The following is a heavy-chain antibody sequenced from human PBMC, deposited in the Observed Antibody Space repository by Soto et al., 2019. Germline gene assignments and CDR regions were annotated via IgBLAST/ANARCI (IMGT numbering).Heavy chain of an antibody. CDR1: GFTFSSYG. V-gene: IGHV3-33*01. CDR2: IWHDGSNK. Sequence: QVQLVESGGGVVQPGRSLRLSCAASGFTFSSYGMHWVRQAPGKGLEWVAVIWHDGSNKYYADSVKGRFTISRDNSKNTLDLQLNSLRAEDTAVYYCARSYYCNTASCYRFDYWGQGTLVTVSS. D-gene: IGHD2-2*01. CDR3: ARSYYCNTASCYRFDY. J-gene: IGHJ4*02.